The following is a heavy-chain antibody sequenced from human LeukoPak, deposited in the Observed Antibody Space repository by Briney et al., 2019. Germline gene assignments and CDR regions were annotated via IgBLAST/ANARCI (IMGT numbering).Heavy chain of an antibody. CDR2: ISSSSSTI. Sequence: ARSLRRSCEASGFTFSSYDMNWVRQPPGKRLEWVSYISSSSSTIYYADSVKGRFTISRDNAKNSLYLQMNSLRAEDTAMYYCARALITGTTYLDYWGQGTLVTVSS. CDR3: ARALITGTTYLDY. V-gene: IGHV3-48*01. J-gene: IGHJ4*02. D-gene: IGHD1-20*01. CDR1: GFTFSSYD.